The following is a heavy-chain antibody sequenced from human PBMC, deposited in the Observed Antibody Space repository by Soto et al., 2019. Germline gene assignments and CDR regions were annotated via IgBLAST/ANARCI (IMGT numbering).Heavy chain of an antibody. D-gene: IGHD3-22*01. Sequence: ASVKVSCKASGYTFTSYAMHWVRQAPGQRLEWMGWINAGNGNTKYSQKFQGRVTITRDTSASTAYMELSSLRSEDTAVYCCARDHHDSSGYYYFDYWGQGTLVTVSS. CDR3: ARDHHDSSGYYYFDY. CDR2: INAGNGNT. V-gene: IGHV1-3*01. J-gene: IGHJ4*02. CDR1: GYTFTSYA.